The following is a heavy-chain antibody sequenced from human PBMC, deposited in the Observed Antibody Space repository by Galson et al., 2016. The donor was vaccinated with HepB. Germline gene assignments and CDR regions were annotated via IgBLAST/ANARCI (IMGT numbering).Heavy chain of an antibody. Sequence: RLXXAGSXXXFSTYXXHWVRXATGKGLEXXXAIGSDGGTXYSGSVQGRFTIFRDNAKNSLYLQMGSLRDGDTXXXYCARIFYQMLTRDXNGMDXWGQGXXVT. V-gene: IGHV3-13*04. J-gene: IGHJ6*02. CDR3: ARIFYQMLTRDXNGMDX. CDR1: XXXFSTYX. CDR2: IGSDGGT. D-gene: IGHD3-9*01.